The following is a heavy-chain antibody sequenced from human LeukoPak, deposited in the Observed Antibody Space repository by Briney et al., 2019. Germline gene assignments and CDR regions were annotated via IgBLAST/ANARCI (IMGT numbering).Heavy chain of an antibody. CDR3: ARLGCSSTSCYKEIYYYYHYMDV. D-gene: IGHD2-2*02. Sequence: GESLKISCKGSGYSFTSYWIGWVRQMPGKGLEWMGIIYPGDSDTRYSPSFQGQVTISADKSISTAYLQWSSLKASDTAMYYCARLGCSSTSCYKEIYYYYHYMDVWGKGTTVTISS. CDR2: IYPGDSDT. J-gene: IGHJ6*03. V-gene: IGHV5-51*01. CDR1: GYSFTSYW.